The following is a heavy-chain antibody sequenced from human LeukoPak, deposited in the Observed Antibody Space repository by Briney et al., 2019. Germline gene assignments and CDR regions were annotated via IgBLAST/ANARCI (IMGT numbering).Heavy chain of an antibody. D-gene: IGHD2-15*01. Sequence: ASVKVSCKVSGYTLTELSMHWVRQAPGKGLEWMGGFDPENGETIYAQKFQGRVTITADKSTSTAYMELSSLRSEDMAVYYCAREAGYCSGGSCYRNYYYYMDVWGKGTTVTVSS. J-gene: IGHJ6*03. CDR1: GYTLTELS. V-gene: IGHV1-24*01. CDR2: FDPENGET. CDR3: AREAGYCSGGSCYRNYYYYMDV.